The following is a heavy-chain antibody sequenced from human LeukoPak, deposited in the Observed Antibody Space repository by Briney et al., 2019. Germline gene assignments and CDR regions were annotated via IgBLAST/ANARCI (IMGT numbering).Heavy chain of an antibody. Sequence: PGGSLRLSCAASGFTFSSYSMNWVRQAPGKGLEWVSYISSSSSTIYYADSVKGRFTISRDNAKNSLYLQMNSLRAEDTAVYYCARDRPDSWSGYYTGVSYWGQGTLVTVSS. J-gene: IGHJ4*02. CDR2: ISSSSSTI. CDR1: GFTFSSYS. CDR3: ARDRPDSWSGYYTGVSY. D-gene: IGHD3-3*01. V-gene: IGHV3-48*01.